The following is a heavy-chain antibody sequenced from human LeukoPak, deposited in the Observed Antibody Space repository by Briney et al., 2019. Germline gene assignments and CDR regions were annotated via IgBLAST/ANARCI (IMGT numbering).Heavy chain of an antibody. CDR3: ARYKPYYDFWSGYYFDYYYYMDV. Sequence: ASVKVSCKASGYTFTSYYINWVRQATGQGLEWMGWMNPNSGNTGYAQKFQGRVTMTRNTSISTAYMELSSLRSEDTAVYYCARYKPYYDFWSGYYFDYYYYMDVWGKGTTVTVSS. CDR1: GYTFTSYY. J-gene: IGHJ6*03. CDR2: MNPNSGNT. V-gene: IGHV1-8*01. D-gene: IGHD3-3*01.